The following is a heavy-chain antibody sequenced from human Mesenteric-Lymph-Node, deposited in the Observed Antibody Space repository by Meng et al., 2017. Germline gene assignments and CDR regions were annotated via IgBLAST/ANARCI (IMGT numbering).Heavy chain of an antibody. D-gene: IGHD1-26*01. V-gene: IGHV1-2*02. CDR1: GYTFTDYY. J-gene: IGHJ4*02. CDR3: ATRWVKFSGFDY. Sequence: ASVKVSCKASGYTFTDYYLHWVRQAPGQGLEWMVWIHPDGGANHAPKFKGRVTMNLDTSISTAYMELDSLASDDTDVYYCATRWVKFSGFDYWGQGTVVTVSS. CDR2: IHPDGGA.